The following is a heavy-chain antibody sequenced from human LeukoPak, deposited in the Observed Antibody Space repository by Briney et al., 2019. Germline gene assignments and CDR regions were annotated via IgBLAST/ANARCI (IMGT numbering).Heavy chain of an antibody. CDR1: GGSIYSGGYS. CDR2: KYYSGST. Sequence: SETLSLTCAVSGGSIYSGGYSWSWIRQPPGKGLEWIGYKYYSGSTYYNPSLKSRVTISVDTSKNQFSLKLSSVTAADTAVYYCARGSNGDHYYMYVWGKGTMVTVSS. CDR3: ARGSNGDHYYMYV. J-gene: IGHJ6*03. V-gene: IGHV4-30-4*07. D-gene: IGHD3-10*01.